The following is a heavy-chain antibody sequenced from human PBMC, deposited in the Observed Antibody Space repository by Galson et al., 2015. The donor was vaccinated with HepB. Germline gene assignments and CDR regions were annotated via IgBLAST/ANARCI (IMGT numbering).Heavy chain of an antibody. CDR3: ARESLSSAWYTLDS. J-gene: IGHJ4*02. V-gene: IGHV1-3*04. CDR1: GYTFTNYN. D-gene: IGHD6-19*01. CDR2: INTGNGHT. Sequence: SVKVSCKASGYTFTNYNMHWVRQAPGQSLEWMGWINTGNGHTKYSQKFQGRFTISRDNSKNTLYLQMTSLTVEDTAVYYCARESLSSAWYTLDSWGRGTLVTVS.